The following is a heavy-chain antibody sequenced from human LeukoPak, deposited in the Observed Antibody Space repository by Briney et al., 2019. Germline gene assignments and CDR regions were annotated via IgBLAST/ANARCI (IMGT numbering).Heavy chain of an antibody. CDR1: GYSISSGYY. CDR3: ARGQQLEQNWFDP. CDR2: IYHSGST. J-gene: IGHJ5*02. D-gene: IGHD6-13*01. V-gene: IGHV4-38-2*02. Sequence: SETLSLTCTVSGYSISSGYYWGWIRQPPGKGLEWIGSIYHSGSTYYNPSLKSRVTISVDTSKNQFSLKLSSVTAADTAVYYCARGQQLEQNWFDPWGQGTLVTVSS.